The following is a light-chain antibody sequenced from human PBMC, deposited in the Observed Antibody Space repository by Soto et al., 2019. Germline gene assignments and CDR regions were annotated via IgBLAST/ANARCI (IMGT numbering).Light chain of an antibody. J-gene: IGKJ2*01. V-gene: IGKV1-39*01. Sequence: DIQMTQSPSSLSASVGDRVTITCRASQSISSYLNWYQQKPGKAPKLLIYAASSLQSGVPSRFSGSGSGTDVTLSSSSLQPADFTTYYFQQSYSTPYTFVQGTKLEIK. CDR3: QQSYSTPYT. CDR1: QSISSY. CDR2: AAS.